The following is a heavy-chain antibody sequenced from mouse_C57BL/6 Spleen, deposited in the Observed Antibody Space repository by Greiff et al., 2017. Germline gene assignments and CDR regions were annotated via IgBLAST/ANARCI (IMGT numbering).Heavy chain of an antibody. J-gene: IGHJ1*03. D-gene: IGHD2-4*01. CDR1: GFTFSDYG. CDR3: ATTMITQYWYFDV. CDR2: FSSGSSTI. Sequence: VTLVESGGGLVKPGGSLKLTCAASGFTFSDYGRHWVRPALEKGLVWVAYFSSGSSTISYADTVKGRFTISRDNAKNTLFLQMTNLGSEDTAMYYCATTMITQYWYFDVWGTGTTVTVSS. V-gene: IGHV5-17*01.